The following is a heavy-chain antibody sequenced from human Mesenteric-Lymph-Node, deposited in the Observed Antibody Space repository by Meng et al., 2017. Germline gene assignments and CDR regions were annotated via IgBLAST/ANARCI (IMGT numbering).Heavy chain of an antibody. CDR2: ISGSGGST. D-gene: IGHD5-18*01. Sequence: GGSLRLSCAASGFTFSSYAMSWVRQAPGKGLEWVSAISGSGGSTYYADSVKGRFTISRDNSKNTLYLQMNSLRAEDTAVYYCARALSVRGYSYGLDYYYGMDVWGQGTTVTVSS. J-gene: IGHJ6*02. CDR1: GFTFSSYA. V-gene: IGHV3-23*01. CDR3: ARALSVRGYSYGLDYYYGMDV.